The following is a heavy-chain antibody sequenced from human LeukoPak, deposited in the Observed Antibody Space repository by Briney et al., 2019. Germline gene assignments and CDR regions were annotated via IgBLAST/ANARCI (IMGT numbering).Heavy chain of an antibody. CDR1: GLTFSGSA. D-gene: IGHD3-16*02. J-gene: IGHJ3*01. CDR2: ISYSGANS. CDR3: ARDMQLST. Sequence: GGSLRLSCAASGLTFSGSAMSWVRPAPREGLEWVSLISYSGANSYYTDSVRGRFTISRDNSKDTLFLQMNSLRAEDTAIYYCARDMQLSTWGLGTMVTVSS. V-gene: IGHV3-23*01.